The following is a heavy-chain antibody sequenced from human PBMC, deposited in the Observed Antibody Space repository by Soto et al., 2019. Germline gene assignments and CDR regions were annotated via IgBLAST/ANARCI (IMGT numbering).Heavy chain of an antibody. CDR2: IRSKTDGGTT. CDR1: GFTFSNAW. D-gene: IGHD5-12*01. V-gene: IGHV3-15*07. CDR3: TTGTGSALRY. Sequence: EVQLVESGGGLVKPGGSLSLSCAASGFTFSNAWMNWVRQAPGKRLEWVGRIRSKTDGGTTAYIAPVKGRFTISRDDSKTTLYSQMTRLKSADTAVYYCTTGTGSALRYWGQGTLVTVSS. J-gene: IGHJ4*02.